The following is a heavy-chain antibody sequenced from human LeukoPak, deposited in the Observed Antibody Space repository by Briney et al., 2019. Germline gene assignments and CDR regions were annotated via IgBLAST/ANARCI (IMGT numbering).Heavy chain of an antibody. CDR1: GFTVSSNY. Sequence: GGSLRLSCAASGFTVSSNYMTWVRQAPGKGLEWVSLIYSDGRTYYADSMKGRFTISRDNSKNTLYLQMNSLRAEDTAVYYCARPRGCGSSRCNNFDYWGQGTLVTVSS. CDR2: IYSDGRT. CDR3: ARPRGCGSSRCNNFDY. D-gene: IGHD2-2*01. J-gene: IGHJ4*02. V-gene: IGHV3-53*01.